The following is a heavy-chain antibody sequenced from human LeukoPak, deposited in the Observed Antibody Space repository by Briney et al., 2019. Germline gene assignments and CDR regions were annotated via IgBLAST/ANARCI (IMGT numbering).Heavy chain of an antibody. CDR1: GFTFSSYW. J-gene: IGHJ6*04. CDR3: AELGITMIGGV. D-gene: IGHD3-10*02. Sequence: GGSLRLSCAASGFTFSSYWMHWVRQAPGKGLVWVSRINSDGSSTSYADSVKGRFTISRDNAKSTLYLQMNSLRAEDTAVYYCAELGITMIGGVWGKGTTVTISS. CDR2: INSDGSST. V-gene: IGHV3-74*01.